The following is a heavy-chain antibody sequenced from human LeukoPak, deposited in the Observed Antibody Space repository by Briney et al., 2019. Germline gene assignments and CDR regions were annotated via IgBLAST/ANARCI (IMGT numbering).Heavy chain of an antibody. J-gene: IGHJ3*02. V-gene: IGHV4-30-4*08. D-gene: IGHD1-26*01. CDR1: GGSISSGDYY. CDR2: IYYSGST. Sequence: SETLSLTCTVSGGSISSGDYYWSWIRQPPGKGLEWIGYIYYSGSTYYNPSLKSRVTMSVDTSKNQFSLKLSSVTAADTAVHYCARIVGAGDAFDIWGQGTMVTVSS. CDR3: ARIVGAGDAFDI.